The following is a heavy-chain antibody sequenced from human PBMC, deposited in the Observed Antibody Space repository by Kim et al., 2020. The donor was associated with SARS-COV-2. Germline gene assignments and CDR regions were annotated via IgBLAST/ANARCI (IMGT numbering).Heavy chain of an antibody. CDR3: ARDLYYDFWSGYYF. Sequence: GGSLRLSCAASGFTFSSYSMNWVRQAPGKGLEWVSYISSSSSTIYYADSVKGRFTISRDNAKNSLYLQINSLRDEDTAVYYCARDLYYDFWSGYYFWGQGTLVTVSS. V-gene: IGHV3-48*02. CDR2: ISSSSSTI. D-gene: IGHD3-3*01. J-gene: IGHJ4*02. CDR1: GFTFSSYS.